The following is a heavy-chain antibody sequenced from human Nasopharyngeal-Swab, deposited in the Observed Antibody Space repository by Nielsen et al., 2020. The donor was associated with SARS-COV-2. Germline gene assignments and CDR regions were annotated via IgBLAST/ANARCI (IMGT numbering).Heavy chain of an antibody. CDR3: ARDGNLRTVRYFDL. V-gene: IGHV3-13*01. CDR1: GFTFSSYD. Sequence: GESLKISCAASGFTFSSYDMHWVRQATGKGLEWVSAIGTAGDTYYPGSVKGRVTISRDNAKNSLYLQMNSLRAEDTAVYYCARDGNLRTVRYFDLWGRGSLVTVSS. J-gene: IGHJ2*01. CDR2: IGTAGDT. D-gene: IGHD4-17*01.